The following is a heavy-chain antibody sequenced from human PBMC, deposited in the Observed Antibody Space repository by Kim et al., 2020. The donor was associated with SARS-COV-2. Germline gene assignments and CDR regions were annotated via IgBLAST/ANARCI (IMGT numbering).Heavy chain of an antibody. CDR3: ARSWADYGDSIGAFDI. D-gene: IGHD4-17*01. Sequence: GESLKISCKGSGYSFTSYWIGWVRQMPGKGLEWMGIIYPGDSDTRYSPSFQGQVTISADKSISTAYLQWSSLKASDTAMYYCARSWADYGDSIGAFDIWGQGTMVTVSS. V-gene: IGHV5-51*01. J-gene: IGHJ3*02. CDR1: GYSFTSYW. CDR2: IYPGDSDT.